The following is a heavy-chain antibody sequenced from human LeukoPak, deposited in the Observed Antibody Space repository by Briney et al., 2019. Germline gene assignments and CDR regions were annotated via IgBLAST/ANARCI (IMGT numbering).Heavy chain of an antibody. CDR3: ASLDSSGHYREQSVH. Sequence: GGSLRLSRAASAFKFRTDWLSWVRQAPGKGLEWVAMTKLERSDKYYVDSVKGRFTISADNARKSIHLQMNSLRAEDSAVYYCASLDSSGHYREQSVHWGQGTLVTVSS. CDR2: TKLERSDK. J-gene: IGHJ4*02. D-gene: IGHD3-22*01. CDR1: AFKFRTDW. V-gene: IGHV3-7*02.